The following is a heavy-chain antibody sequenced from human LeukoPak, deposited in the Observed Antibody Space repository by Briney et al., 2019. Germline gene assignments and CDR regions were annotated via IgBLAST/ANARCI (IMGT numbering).Heavy chain of an antibody. V-gene: IGHV5-51*01. CDR3: ASLEAVHEYYYMDV. CDR1: GYSFTSYW. D-gene: IGHD6-13*01. CDR2: IYPGDSDT. J-gene: IGHJ6*03. Sequence: GESLKISCKGSGYSFTSYWIGWVRQMPGKGLEWMGIIYPGDSDTRYSPSFQGQVTISADKSISTAYMELSRLRSDDTAVYYCASLEAVHEYYYMDVWGKGTTVTVSS.